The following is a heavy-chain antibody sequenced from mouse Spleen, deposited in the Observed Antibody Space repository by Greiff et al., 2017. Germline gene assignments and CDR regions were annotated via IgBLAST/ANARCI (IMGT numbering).Heavy chain of an antibody. D-gene: IGHD1-1*01. J-gene: IGHJ1*03. CDR3: ASDYYGSSYGYFDV. CDR2: INPYNGGT. V-gene: IGHV1-19*01. CDR1: GYTFTDYY. Sequence: VQLQQSGPVLVKPGASVKMSCKASGYTFTDYYMNWVKQSHGKSLEWIGVINPYNGGTSYNQKFKGKATLTVDKSSSTAYMELNSLTSEDSAVYYCASDYYGSSYGYFDVWGTGTTVTVSS.